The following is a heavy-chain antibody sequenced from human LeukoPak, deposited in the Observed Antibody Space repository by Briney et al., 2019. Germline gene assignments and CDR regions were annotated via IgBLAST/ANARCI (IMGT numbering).Heavy chain of an antibody. CDR1: GFTFSSYA. Sequence: GGSLRLSCAASGFTFSSYAMSWVRQAPGKGLEWVSTISGSGGSTYYADSVKGRFTISRDNARNSLYLQMDNLRAEDTGVYYCARDFYDGFALDYWGQGTLVTVSS. D-gene: IGHD2/OR15-2a*01. CDR3: ARDFYDGFALDY. J-gene: IGHJ4*02. V-gene: IGHV3-23*01. CDR2: ISGSGGST.